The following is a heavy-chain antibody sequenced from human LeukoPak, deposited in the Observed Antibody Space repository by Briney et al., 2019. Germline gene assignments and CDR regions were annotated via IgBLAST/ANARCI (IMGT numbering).Heavy chain of an antibody. CDR2: IYHSGST. CDR1: GYSISSGYC. V-gene: IGHV4-38-2*01. Sequence: SETLSLTCAVSGYSISSGYCWGWIRQPPGKGLEWIGSIYHSGSTYYNPSLKSRVTISVDTSKNQFSLKLSSVTAADTAVYYCARHTWGNYYDSSGFDYWGQGTLVTVSS. CDR3: ARHTWGNYYDSSGFDY. D-gene: IGHD3-22*01. J-gene: IGHJ4*02.